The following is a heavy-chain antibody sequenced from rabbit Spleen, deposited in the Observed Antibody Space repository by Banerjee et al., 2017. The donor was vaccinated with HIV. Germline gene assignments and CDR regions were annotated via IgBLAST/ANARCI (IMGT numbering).Heavy chain of an antibody. D-gene: IGHD8-1*01. CDR2: MYGGSSNNT. V-gene: IGHV1S40*01. CDR1: GFSFSSGYY. Sequence: QSLEESGGDLVKPGASLTLTCTASGFSFSSGYYMCWVRQAPGKGLEWIACMYGGSSNNTFYASWAKGRFTISKTSSTTVTLQMTSLTAADTATYFCARDGAGGSYFALWGQGTLVTVS. CDR3: ARDGAGGSYFAL. J-gene: IGHJ4*01.